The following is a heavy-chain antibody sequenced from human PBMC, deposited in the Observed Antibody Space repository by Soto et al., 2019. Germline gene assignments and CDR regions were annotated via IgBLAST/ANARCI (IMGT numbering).Heavy chain of an antibody. Sequence: QVQLVQSGAEVKKPGASVKVSCKASGYTLTTYHMHWVRQAPGQGLEWMGITNPNDAGTTYAQKFQGRATVTRDTSTSTLYMELNSVRSEDTAVYYCARRALGSIDYWGQGTLVTVSS. CDR2: TNPNDAGT. J-gene: IGHJ4*02. CDR3: ARRALGSIDY. CDR1: GYTLTTYH. V-gene: IGHV1-46*01.